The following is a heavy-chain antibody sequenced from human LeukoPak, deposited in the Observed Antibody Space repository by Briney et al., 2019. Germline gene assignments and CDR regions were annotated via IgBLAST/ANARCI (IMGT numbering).Heavy chain of an antibody. CDR2: ISGSIGST. V-gene: IGHV3-23*01. CDR3: AKGMTTVTTRSPLDY. D-gene: IGHD4-17*01. J-gene: IGHJ4*02. Sequence: GGSLRLSCAASGFTFSNYAMSWVRQAPGKGLEWVSLISGSIGSTSYAGSVKGRFTISRDTSKNTLYLQMNSLRAEDTAIYYCAKGMTTVTTRSPLDYWGQGTLVTVSS. CDR1: GFTFSNYA.